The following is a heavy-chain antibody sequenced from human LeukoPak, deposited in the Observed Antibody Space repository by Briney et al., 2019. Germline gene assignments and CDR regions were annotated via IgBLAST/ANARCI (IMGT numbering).Heavy chain of an antibody. CDR1: GFNFSSYA. CDR3: AKVAAAGTYYYYGMDV. J-gene: IGHJ6*02. Sequence: TGGSLRLSCAASGFNFSSYAMSWVRQAPGKGLEWVSAISGSGGSTYYADSVKGRFTNSSDNSKNTLYLQMNSLRAEDTAVYYCAKVAAAGTYYYYGMDVWGQGTTVTVSS. V-gene: IGHV3-23*01. D-gene: IGHD6-13*01. CDR2: ISGSGGST.